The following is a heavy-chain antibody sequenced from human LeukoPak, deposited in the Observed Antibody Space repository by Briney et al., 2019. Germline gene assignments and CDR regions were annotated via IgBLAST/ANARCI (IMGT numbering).Heavy chain of an antibody. CDR1: GFTFSDYY. J-gene: IGHJ5*02. D-gene: IGHD4-11*01. V-gene: IGHV3-11*04. CDR3: ARVPYSNYWFDP. CDR2: ISSSGSTI. Sequence: PGGALRLSCAASGFTFSDYYMSWIRQAPGKGLEWVSYISSSGSTIYYADSVKGRFTISRDNAKNSLYLQMNSLRAEDTAVYYCARVPYSNYWFDPWGQGTLVTVSS.